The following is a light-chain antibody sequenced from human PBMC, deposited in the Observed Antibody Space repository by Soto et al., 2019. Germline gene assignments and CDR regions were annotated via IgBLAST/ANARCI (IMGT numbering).Light chain of an antibody. J-gene: IGLJ2*01. Sequence: QSVLTQPASVSGSPGQSITISCTGTSSDVGSYNLVSWYQQHPGKAPKLMIYEVSKRPSGVSNRFSGSKSGNTASLTISGLQAEDEADYYCCSYAGSRVVFGGGTKLTV. CDR3: CSYAGSRVV. V-gene: IGLV2-23*02. CDR2: EVS. CDR1: SSDVGSYNL.